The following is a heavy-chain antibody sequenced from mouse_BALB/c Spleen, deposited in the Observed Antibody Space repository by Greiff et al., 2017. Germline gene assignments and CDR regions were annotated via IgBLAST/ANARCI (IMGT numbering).Heavy chain of an antibody. CDR1: GYTFTSYY. V-gene: IGHV1S81*02. CDR3: TRGNYDVMDY. CDR2: INPSNGGT. Sequence: VKLQESGAELVKPGASVKLSCKASGYTFTSYYMYWVKQRPGQGLEWIGEINPSNGGTNFNEKFKSKATLTVDKSSSTAYMQLSSLTSEDSAVYYCTRGNYDVMDYWGQGTSVTVSS. J-gene: IGHJ4*01. D-gene: IGHD2-4*01.